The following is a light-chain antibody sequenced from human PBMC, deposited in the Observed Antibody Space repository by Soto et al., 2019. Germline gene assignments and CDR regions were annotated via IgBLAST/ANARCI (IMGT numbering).Light chain of an antibody. CDR2: DNN. V-gene: IGLV1-51*01. Sequence: QSVLTQPPSVSAAPGQKVTISCSGSSSNIGNNYVSWYQQLPGTAPKLLIYDNNKRPSGIPDRFSGSKSGTSATLGITGPQTGDEADYYCGTWDSSLSAGDVVFGGGTKLTVL. CDR1: SSNIGNNY. J-gene: IGLJ2*01. CDR3: GTWDSSLSAGDVV.